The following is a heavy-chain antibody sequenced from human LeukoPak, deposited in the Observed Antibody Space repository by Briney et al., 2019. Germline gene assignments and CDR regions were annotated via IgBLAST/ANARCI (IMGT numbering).Heavy chain of an antibody. CDR3: AREYLDYGRQPVPPHDAFDI. V-gene: IGHV4-30-4*08. J-gene: IGHJ3*02. D-gene: IGHD4-17*01. CDR1: GGSISSGDYY. CDR2: IYYSGST. Sequence: SETLSLTCTVSGGSISSGDYYWSWIRQPPGKGLEWIGYIYYSGSTYYNPSLKSRVTISVDTSKNQFSLKLSSVTAADTAVYYCAREYLDYGRQPVPPHDAFDIWGQGTMVTVSS.